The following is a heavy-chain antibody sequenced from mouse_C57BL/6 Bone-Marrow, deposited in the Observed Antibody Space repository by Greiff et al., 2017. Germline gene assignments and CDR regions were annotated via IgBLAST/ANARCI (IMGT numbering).Heavy chain of an antibody. CDR2: IYPRSGNT. V-gene: IGHV1-81*01. CDR1: GYTFTSYG. J-gene: IGHJ3*01. Sequence: VKLQQSGAELARPGASVKLSCKASGYTFTSYGISWVKQRTGQGLEWIGEIYPRSGNTYYNEKFKGKATLTADKSSSTAYMELRSLTSEDSAVYFCARWDYSKGAYWGQGTLVTVSA. D-gene: IGHD2-5*01. CDR3: ARWDYSKGAY.